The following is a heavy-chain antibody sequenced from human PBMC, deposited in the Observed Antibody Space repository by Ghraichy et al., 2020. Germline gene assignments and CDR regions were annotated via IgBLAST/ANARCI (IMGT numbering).Heavy chain of an antibody. Sequence: GSLRLSCTVSGGSISSSSYYWGWIRQPPGKGLEWIGSIYYSGSTYYNPSLKSRVTISVDTSKNQFSLKLSSVTAADTAVYYCARQGLGCSGGSCYDYYYYGMDVWGQGTTVTVSS. CDR2: IYYSGST. CDR1: GGSISSSSYY. V-gene: IGHV4-39*01. CDR3: ARQGLGCSGGSCYDYYYYGMDV. J-gene: IGHJ6*02. D-gene: IGHD2-15*01.